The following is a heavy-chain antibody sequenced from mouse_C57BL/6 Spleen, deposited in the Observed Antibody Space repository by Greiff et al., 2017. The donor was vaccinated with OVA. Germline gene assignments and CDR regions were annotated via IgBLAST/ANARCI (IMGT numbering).Heavy chain of an antibody. J-gene: IGHJ3*01. CDR3: ARATFYYGSSGAWFAY. CDR2: IDPSDSYT. CDR1: GYTFTSYW. D-gene: IGHD1-1*01. V-gene: IGHV1-59*01. Sequence: QVQLQQSGAELVRPGTSVKLSCKASGYTFTSYWMHWVKQRPGQGLEWIGVIDPSDSYTNYNQKFKGKATLTVDTSSSTAYMQLSSLTSEDSAVYYCARATFYYGSSGAWFAYWGQGTLVTVSA.